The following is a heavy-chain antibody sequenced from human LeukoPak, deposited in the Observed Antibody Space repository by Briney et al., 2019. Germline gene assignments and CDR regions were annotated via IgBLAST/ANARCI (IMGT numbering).Heavy chain of an antibody. CDR3: TQGSGFYYDY. V-gene: IGHV3-15*07. J-gene: IGHJ4*02. CDR2: IKSKKDGGTT. D-gene: IGHD3-22*01. Sequence: GGSLRLSCAVSGLTVSNVWMNWVRQAPGKGLEWVGRIKSKKDGGTTEFAAPVRGRFTISRDDSQNTLYLQMDSLTSDDTAVYYCTQGSGFYYDYWGQGTLVTVSS. CDR1: GLTVSNVW.